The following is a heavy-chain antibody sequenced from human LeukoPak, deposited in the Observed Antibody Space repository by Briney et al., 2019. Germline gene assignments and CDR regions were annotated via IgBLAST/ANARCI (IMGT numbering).Heavy chain of an antibody. CDR3: ARAIAVVDY. CDR1: GYTFTDYY. J-gene: IGHJ4*02. D-gene: IGHD6-19*01. V-gene: IGHV1-2*02. CDR2: INPNSGGT. Sequence: VSVKVSCKASGYTFTDYYIHWVRQAPGQGLEWMGWINPNSGGTNYAQKFQGRVTMTKDTSISTAYVELSRLRSDDTAVYFCARAIAVVDYWGQGTLVTVSS.